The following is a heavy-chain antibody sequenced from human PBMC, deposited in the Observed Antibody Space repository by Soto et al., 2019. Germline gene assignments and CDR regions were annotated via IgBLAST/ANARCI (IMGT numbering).Heavy chain of an antibody. D-gene: IGHD3-16*02. CDR1: GFTFSSYW. V-gene: IGHV3-7*01. CDR2: IKQDGSEK. J-gene: IGHJ4*02. Sequence: GESLKISCAASGFTFSSYWMSWVRQAPGKGLEWVANIKQDGSEKYYVDSVKGRFTISRDNAKNSLYLQMNSLRAEDTAVYYCARVHPYDYIWGSYRYQSYYFDYWGQGTLVTVSS. CDR3: ARVHPYDYIWGSYRYQSYYFDY.